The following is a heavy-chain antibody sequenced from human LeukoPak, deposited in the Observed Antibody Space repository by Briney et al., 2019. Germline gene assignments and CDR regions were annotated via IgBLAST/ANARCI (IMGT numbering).Heavy chain of an antibody. J-gene: IGHJ3*02. CDR1: GGSISSGGYY. V-gene: IGHV4-31*03. CDR3: ARDSLGMGRAFDI. CDR2: IYYSGST. Sequence: SETLSLTCTVSGGSISSGGYYWSWIRQHPGKGLEWIGYIYYSGSTYYNPSLKSRVTISVDTSKNQFSLKLSSVTAADTAVYYYARDSLGMGRAFDIWGQGTMVTVSS. D-gene: IGHD7-27*01.